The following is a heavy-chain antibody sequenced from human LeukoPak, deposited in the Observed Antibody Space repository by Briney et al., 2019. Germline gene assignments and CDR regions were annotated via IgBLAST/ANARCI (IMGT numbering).Heavy chain of an antibody. J-gene: IGHJ4*02. CDR1: GFAFSSYA. D-gene: IGHD1-26*01. Sequence: GGSLRLSCAASGFAFSSYAMSWVRQAPGKGLEWVSVISGSGGSTYYADSVKGRFTISRDNSKNTLYLQMNSLRAEDTAVYYCAKDGSSGSYYVSVYWGQGTLVTVSS. CDR2: ISGSGGST. CDR3: AKDGSSGSYYVSVY. V-gene: IGHV3-23*01.